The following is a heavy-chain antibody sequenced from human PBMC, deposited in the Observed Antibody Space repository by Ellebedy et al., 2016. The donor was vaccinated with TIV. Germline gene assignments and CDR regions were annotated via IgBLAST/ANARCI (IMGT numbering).Heavy chain of an antibody. CDR1: GFTVSNYA. CDR3: ARDLSSLAVAVAPDY. J-gene: IGHJ4*02. D-gene: IGHD6-19*01. Sequence: GGSLRLXXAASGFTVSNYAMTWVRQAPGKGLEWVAVISYDGRSYSYAASVEGRFTISRDNSKNTLYLQMNSLRTEDTSVYYCARDLSSLAVAVAPDYWGQGTLVTVSS. CDR2: ISYDGRSY. V-gene: IGHV3-30*04.